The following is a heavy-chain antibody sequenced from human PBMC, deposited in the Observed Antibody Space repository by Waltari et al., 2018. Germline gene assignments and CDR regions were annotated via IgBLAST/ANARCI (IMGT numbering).Heavy chain of an antibody. J-gene: IGHJ5*02. CDR1: GGSFSGYY. D-gene: IGHD3-16*02. Sequence: QVQLQQWGAGLLKPSETLSLTCAVYGGSFSGYYWSWIRQPPGKGLEWIGEINHSGSTNYNPSLKSRVTISVDTSKNQFSLKLSSVTAADTAVYYCARGSPAYDYVWGSYRKNWFDPWGQGTLVTVSS. CDR2: INHSGST. V-gene: IGHV4-34*01. CDR3: ARGSPAYDYVWGSYRKNWFDP.